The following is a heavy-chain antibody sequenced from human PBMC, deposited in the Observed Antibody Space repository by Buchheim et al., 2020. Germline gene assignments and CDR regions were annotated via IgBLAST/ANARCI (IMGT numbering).Heavy chain of an antibody. CDR3: TTFGGFVFWDDLCGGDCSGGY. Sequence: EVQLVESGGGLVKPGGSLRLSCAASGFTFSNAWMNWVRQAPGKGLEWVGRIKSKTDGGTTDYAAPVKGRFTISRDDSKNTLYLQMNSLKTEDTAVYYCTTFGGFVFWDDLCGGDCSGGYWGQGTL. V-gene: IGHV3-15*07. CDR2: IKSKTDGGTT. J-gene: IGHJ4*02. D-gene: IGHD2-21*02. CDR1: GFTFSNAW.